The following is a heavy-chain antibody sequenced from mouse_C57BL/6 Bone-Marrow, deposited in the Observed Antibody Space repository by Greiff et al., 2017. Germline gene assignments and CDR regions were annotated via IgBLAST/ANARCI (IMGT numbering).Heavy chain of an antibody. J-gene: IGHJ3*01. CDR2: ISSGSSTI. Sequence: EVHLVESGGGLVKPGGSLKLSCAASGFTFSDYGMHWVRQAPEKGLEGVAYISSGSSTIYYADTVKGRFTISRDNAKNTLFLQMTSLRSEDTAMYYCARRNDYGFAYWGQGTLVTVSA. CDR3: ARRNDYGFAY. CDR1: GFTFSDYG. D-gene: IGHD2-4*01. V-gene: IGHV5-17*01.